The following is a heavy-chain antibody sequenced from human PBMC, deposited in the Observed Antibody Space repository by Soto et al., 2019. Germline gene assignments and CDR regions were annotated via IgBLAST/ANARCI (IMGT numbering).Heavy chain of an antibody. CDR1: GYTFTSYY. D-gene: IGHD2-2*01. V-gene: IGHV1-46*01. CDR2: INPSGGST. CDR3: AREVVVVPADLLFVGFDH. J-gene: IGHJ5*02. Sequence: SVKVSCKASGYTFTSYYMHWVRQAPGQGLEWMGIINPSGGSTSYAQKFQGRVTMTRDTSTSTVYMELSSPRSEDTAVYYCAREVVVVPADLLFVGFDHWGQGTLVTVSS.